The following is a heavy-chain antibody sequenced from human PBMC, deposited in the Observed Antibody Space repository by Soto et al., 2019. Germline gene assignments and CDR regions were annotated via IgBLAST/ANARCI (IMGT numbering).Heavy chain of an antibody. CDR1: GGSISSYY. V-gene: IGHV4-4*07. Sequence: SETLSLTCTVSGGSISSYYWSWIRQPAGKGLEWIGRIYTSGSTNYNPSLKSRVTMSVDTSKNQFSLKLSSVTAADTAVYYCARDQRCNYYDSSGYSLWGQGNLVTVSS. D-gene: IGHD3-22*01. CDR2: IYTSGST. J-gene: IGHJ4*02. CDR3: ARDQRCNYYDSSGYSL.